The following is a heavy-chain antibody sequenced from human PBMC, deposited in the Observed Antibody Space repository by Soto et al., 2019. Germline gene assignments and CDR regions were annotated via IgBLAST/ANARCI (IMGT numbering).Heavy chain of an antibody. J-gene: IGHJ4*02. CDR1: GFTFKDAW. CDR2: IKKKSDGGTT. Sequence: EVQLVESGGGLVKPGGSLRLSCVASGFTFKDAWMNWVRQAPGKGMEWVGHIKKKSDGGTTDYAAPAKDRFTISRDDSKNTVYLEMNSLRTEDTAVYYCAVDSYSRLPNWGEGTLVTVSS. CDR3: AVDSYSRLPN. V-gene: IGHV3-15*07. D-gene: IGHD2-15*01.